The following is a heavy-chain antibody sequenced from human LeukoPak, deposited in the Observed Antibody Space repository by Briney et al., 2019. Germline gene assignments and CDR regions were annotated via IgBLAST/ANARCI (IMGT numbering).Heavy chain of an antibody. J-gene: IGHJ5*02. D-gene: IGHD6-13*01. CDR3: ARGDPPPFVGYSNWFDP. CDR2: INHSGST. Sequence: SETLSLTCAVYGGSFSGYYWSWIRQPPGRGLEWIGEINHSGSTNYNPSLKSRVTISVDTSKNQFSLKLSSVTAADTAVYYCARGDPPPFVGYSNWFDPWGQGTLVTVSS. V-gene: IGHV4-34*01. CDR1: GGSFSGYY.